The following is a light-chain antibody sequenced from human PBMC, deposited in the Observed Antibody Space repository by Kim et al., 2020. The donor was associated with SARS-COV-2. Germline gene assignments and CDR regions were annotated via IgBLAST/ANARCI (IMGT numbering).Light chain of an antibody. CDR2: DEA. J-gene: IGKJ1*01. Sequence: GEKASPSCRASQRVSSYLAWYQQKPGEDPRRLIDDEANRATGIPARCSGSGAGTEFTPTISSREPEDVAVYYCQQRSNWPPGWTFGQGTKVDIK. CDR1: QRVSSY. CDR3: QQRSNWPPGWT. V-gene: IGKV3-11*01.